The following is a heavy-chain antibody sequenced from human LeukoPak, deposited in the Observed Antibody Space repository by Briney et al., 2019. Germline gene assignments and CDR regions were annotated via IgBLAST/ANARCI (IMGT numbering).Heavy chain of an antibody. CDR2: IKQDGSEK. CDR3: ARDLSSSGYYYSDY. J-gene: IGHJ4*02. D-gene: IGHD3-22*01. Sequence: QSGGSLRLSCAASGFTFSSYWMSWVRQAPGKGLEWVTNIKQDGSEKYYVDSVKGRFTISRDNAKNSLYLQMNSLRAEDTAVYYCARDLSSSGYYYSDYWGQGTLVTVSS. CDR1: GFTFSSYW. V-gene: IGHV3-7*01.